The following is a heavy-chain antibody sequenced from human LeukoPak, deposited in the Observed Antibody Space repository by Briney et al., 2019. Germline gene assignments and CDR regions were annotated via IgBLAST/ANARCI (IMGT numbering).Heavy chain of an antibody. Sequence: GGSLRLSCAASGFTFSSYSMNWVRQAPGKGLEWVSSISSSSSYIYYADSVKGRFTISRDNSKNTLYLQMNSLRAEDTAVYYCAKDASGSYPPDYWGQGTLVTVSS. CDR3: AKDASGSYPPDY. J-gene: IGHJ4*02. CDR2: ISSSSSYI. D-gene: IGHD1-26*01. CDR1: GFTFSSYS. V-gene: IGHV3-21*01.